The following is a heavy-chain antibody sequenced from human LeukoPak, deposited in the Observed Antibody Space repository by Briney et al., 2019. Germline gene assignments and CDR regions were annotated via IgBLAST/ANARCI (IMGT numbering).Heavy chain of an antibody. CDR3: ARAGYGDSDFDY. V-gene: IGHV4-59*01. CDR1: GGSISSYY. D-gene: IGHD4-17*01. CDR2: IYHSGST. Sequence: SETLSLTCTVSGGSISSYYWSWIRQPPGKGLEWIGYIYHSGSTKYNPSLKSRVTISVDTSQNQFSLKLSSVTAADTAVYYCARAGYGDSDFDYWGQGTLVTVSS. J-gene: IGHJ4*02.